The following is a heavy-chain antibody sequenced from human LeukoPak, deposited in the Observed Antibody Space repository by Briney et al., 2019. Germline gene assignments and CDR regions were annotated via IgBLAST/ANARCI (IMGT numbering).Heavy chain of an antibody. CDR1: GFNLSSYT. CDR2: FTSDGNSM. CDR3: ARAQVGTPTDC. Sequence: GGSLRLSCAASGFNLSSYTMYWVRQAPGRGLVWVARFTSDGNSMTYADFVKGRFTVSRDIAKNTLYLQMNSLRAEDTAVYYCARAQVGTPTDCWGQGTLVTVSS. V-gene: IGHV3-74*01. J-gene: IGHJ4*02. D-gene: IGHD1-26*01.